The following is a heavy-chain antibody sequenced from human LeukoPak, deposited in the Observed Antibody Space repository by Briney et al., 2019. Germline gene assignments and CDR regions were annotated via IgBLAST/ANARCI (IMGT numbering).Heavy chain of an antibody. CDR2: ISSSSSCT. J-gene: IGHJ5*02. CDR3: AGYSSSWDNWFDP. CDR1: GFTFSDYY. Sequence: GGSLRLSCAASGFTFSDYYMSWIRQAPGKGLEWVSYISSSSSCTNYADSVKGRFTISRDNAKNSLYLQMNSLRAEDTAVYYCAGYSSSWDNWFDPWGQGTLVTVSS. V-gene: IGHV3-11*06. D-gene: IGHD6-13*01.